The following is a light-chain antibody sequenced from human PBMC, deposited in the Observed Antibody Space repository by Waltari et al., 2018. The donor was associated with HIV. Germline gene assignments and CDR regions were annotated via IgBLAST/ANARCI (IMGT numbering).Light chain of an antibody. CDR1: RTILFSSDNRNY. Sequence: DIVMTQSPDSLPVSLGERATLNCTSSRTILFSSDNRNYLAWYQQKPRQPPKLLISWASTRESGVPDRFSGSGSGTDFTLTITRLQAEDVAVYHCQQYYSTPLTFGQGTKVEIK. CDR2: WAS. V-gene: IGKV4-1*01. J-gene: IGKJ1*01. CDR3: QQYYSTPLT.